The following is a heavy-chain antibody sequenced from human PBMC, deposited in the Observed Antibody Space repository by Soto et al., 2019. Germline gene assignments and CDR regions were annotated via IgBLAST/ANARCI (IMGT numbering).Heavy chain of an antibody. J-gene: IGHJ4*02. V-gene: IGHV1-18*04. Sequence: GVAVKVSCKASGHALAIYCISWLVQAPRQGLEWMGWISAYDGNTNYAQKFQGRVTMTTDTSTSTVYMDLRSLRSDDTAVYYCAFGFGELSHWGQGTLVTVSS. CDR2: ISAYDGNT. CDR3: AFGFGELSH. CDR1: GHALAIYC. D-gene: IGHD3-10*01.